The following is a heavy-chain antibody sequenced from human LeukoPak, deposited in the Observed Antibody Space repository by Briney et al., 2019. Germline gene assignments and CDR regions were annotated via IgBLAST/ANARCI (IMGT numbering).Heavy chain of an antibody. CDR2: IYSGGST. CDR3: ARNIGTVAADPFDS. V-gene: IGHV3-53*01. J-gene: IGHJ4*02. CDR1: GFTFSSNY. D-gene: IGHD1-26*01. Sequence: GGSLRLSCAASGFTFSSNYMSWVRQAPGKGLEWVAVIYSGGSTYYADSSRGRFTLSRANSQNTMYAPMNRLSAEDTAVYYCARNIGTVAADPFDSWGQGTLVSASS.